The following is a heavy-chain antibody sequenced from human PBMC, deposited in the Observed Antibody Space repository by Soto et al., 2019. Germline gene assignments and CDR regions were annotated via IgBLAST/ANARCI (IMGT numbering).Heavy chain of an antibody. Sequence: SETLSLTCTVSGASISGFYWSWIRKSAGKGLEWIGCIYATGTTDYNPSLKSRVMMSVDTSKKQFSLKLRSVTAADTAVYYCVRDGTKTLRDWFDPWGQG. D-gene: IGHD1-1*01. V-gene: IGHV4-4*07. CDR1: GASISGFY. J-gene: IGHJ5*02. CDR3: VRDGTKTLRDWFDP. CDR2: IYATGTT.